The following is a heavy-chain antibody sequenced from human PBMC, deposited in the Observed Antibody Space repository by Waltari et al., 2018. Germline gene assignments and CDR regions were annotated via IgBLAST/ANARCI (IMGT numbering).Heavy chain of an antibody. V-gene: IGHV1-2*02. J-gene: IGHJ4*02. D-gene: IGHD2-15*01. CDR2: INPNSGIT. CDR3: ATKGVVLPATFDY. Sequence: QVQLVQSGAELREPGASVKVSCKASGYSFTGTLIHWVRQAPGQGLEWMGWINPNSGITNYAQKCQGRVTMTRDTSISTAYVELSSLRIDDTAVYYCATKGVVLPATFDYWGQGTLVTVSS. CDR1: GYSFTGTL.